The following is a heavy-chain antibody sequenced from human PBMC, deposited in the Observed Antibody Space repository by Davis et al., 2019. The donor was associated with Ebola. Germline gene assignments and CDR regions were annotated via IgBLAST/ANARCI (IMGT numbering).Heavy chain of an antibody. CDR2: INGGTT. J-gene: IGHJ6*03. V-gene: IGHV3-48*02. Sequence: GESLKISCAASGFTFSRYSMNWVRQTPGKGLEWLGYINGGTTIYADSVRGRFTISRDTAKNSVYLQMNSLRNEDTAVYYCVRDQDHYDYSHMDVWGKGSAVTVSS. CDR3: VRDQDHYDYSHMDV. CDR1: GFTFSRYS. D-gene: IGHD3-3*01.